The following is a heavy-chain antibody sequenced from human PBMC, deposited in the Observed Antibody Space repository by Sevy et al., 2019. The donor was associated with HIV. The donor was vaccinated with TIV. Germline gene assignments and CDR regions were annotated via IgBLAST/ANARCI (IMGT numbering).Heavy chain of an antibody. CDR3: ARVSAASRIFDY. V-gene: IGHV4-30-4*01. D-gene: IGHD6-13*01. J-gene: IGHJ4*02. CDR2: IYYSGST. Sequence: SETLSLTCTVSGGSISSGDYYGSWIRQPPGKGLEWIGYIYYSGSTYYNPSLKSRVTISVDTSKNQFSLKLSSVTAADTAVYYCARVSAASRIFDYWGQGTLVTVSS. CDR1: GGSISSGDYY.